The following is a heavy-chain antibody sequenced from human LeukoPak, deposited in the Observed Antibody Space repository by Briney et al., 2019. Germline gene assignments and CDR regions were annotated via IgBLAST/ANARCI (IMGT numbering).Heavy chain of an antibody. CDR2: IHSGQSP. D-gene: IGHD6-19*01. CDR1: DYSISSGYF. J-gene: IGHJ5*02. V-gene: IGHV4-38-2*02. Sequence: SETLSLTCTVTDYSISSGYFWGWIRQPPGKGLERIGIIHSGQSPYYSPSLESRITISIDTSKNQFSLKLHSVTAADTAVYYRARGGGVRFGSGWRPGNWFDPWGQGTLVTVSS. CDR3: ARGGGVRFGSGWRPGNWFDP.